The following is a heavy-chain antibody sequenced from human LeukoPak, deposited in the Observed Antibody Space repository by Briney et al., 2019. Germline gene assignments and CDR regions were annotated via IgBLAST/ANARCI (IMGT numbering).Heavy chain of an antibody. CDR2: VNSGGDT. CDR1: GFSFSNNY. V-gene: IGHV3-53*01. J-gene: IGHJ6*04. CDR3: ARDSTGASV. D-gene: IGHD1-14*01. Sequence: GGSLRLSCAASGFSFSNNYVSWVRQAPGKGLELISAVNSGGDTYYIESVKGRFTISRDNSKKTIHLQMNGLTPEDTAMYYCARDSTGASVWGKGTTVTVSS.